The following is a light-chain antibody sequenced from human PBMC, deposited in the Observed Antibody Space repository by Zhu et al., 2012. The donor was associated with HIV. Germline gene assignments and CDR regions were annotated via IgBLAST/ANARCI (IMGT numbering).Light chain of an antibody. V-gene: IGKV1-9*01. CDR2: AAS. CDR1: QGIDAY. CDR3: QQVNSYPLT. Sequence: DIRLTQSPSFLSASVGDRVTITCRASQGIDAYLAWYQQKPGKAPKVLIYAASTLEGGVPSRFSGSGSGTEFTLTISSLQPEDFATYYCQQVNSYPLTFGGGTEVEIK. J-gene: IGKJ4*01.